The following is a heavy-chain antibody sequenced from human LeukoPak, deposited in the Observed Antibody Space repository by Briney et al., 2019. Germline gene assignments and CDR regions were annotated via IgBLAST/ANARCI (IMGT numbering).Heavy chain of an antibody. Sequence: GGSLRLSCVASGFTFGKYWMSWVRQAPGKGLEWVANIKLDGSEKNYVDSVKGRFTISRDNTKNSLYLQMNSLRAEDTAVYYCASSANYGDYDYWGQGTLVTVSS. CDR2: IKLDGSEK. V-gene: IGHV3-7*03. D-gene: IGHD4-17*01. CDR3: ASSANYGDYDY. CDR1: GFTFGKYW. J-gene: IGHJ4*02.